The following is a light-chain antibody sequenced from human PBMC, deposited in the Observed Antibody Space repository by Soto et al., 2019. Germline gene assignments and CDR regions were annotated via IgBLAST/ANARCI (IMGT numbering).Light chain of an antibody. CDR2: GAS. CDR3: QQYTLWPLT. CDR1: QSVGSN. Sequence: EIVLTQSPGTLSVSPGERATLSCRASQSVGSNLAWYQQKPGQAPRLLIYGASTRATGIPARFSGSGSGTEFTLTISSLQSEDFAVYYCQQYTLWPLTCGGGTKVDIK. J-gene: IGKJ4*01. V-gene: IGKV3-15*01.